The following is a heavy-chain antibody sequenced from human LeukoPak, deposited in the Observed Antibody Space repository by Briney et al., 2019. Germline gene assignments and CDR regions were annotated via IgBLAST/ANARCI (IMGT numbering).Heavy chain of an antibody. J-gene: IGHJ4*02. D-gene: IGHD3-16*01. CDR1: GFTFSSYA. CDR2: ISYDGSNK. Sequence: GGSMRLACAASGFTFSSYAMHWVRQAPGKGLEWVAVISYDGSNKYYADSVKGRFTISRDNSRNTLSLQMSSLRVEDTALYYCXXXXXXXXADKNSVMDEHDYWGQGTLVTVSS. CDR3: XXXXXXXXADKNSVMDEHDY. V-gene: IGHV3-30*04.